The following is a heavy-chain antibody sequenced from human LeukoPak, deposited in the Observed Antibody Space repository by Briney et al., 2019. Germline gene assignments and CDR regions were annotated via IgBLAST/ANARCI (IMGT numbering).Heavy chain of an antibody. CDR1: GFTFSSYG. Sequence: GGSLRLSCAASGFTFSSYGMHGVRQAPGKGLEWVAFIRYDGSNKYYADSVKGRFTISRDNSKNTLYLQMNSLGAEDTAVYYCAKGGRGYSGYDLDYWGQGTLVTVSS. D-gene: IGHD5-12*01. CDR3: AKGGRGYSGYDLDY. CDR2: IRYDGSNK. J-gene: IGHJ4*02. V-gene: IGHV3-30*02.